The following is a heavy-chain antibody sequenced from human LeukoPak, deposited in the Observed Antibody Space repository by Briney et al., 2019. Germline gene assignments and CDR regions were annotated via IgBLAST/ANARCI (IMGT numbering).Heavy chain of an antibody. V-gene: IGHV3-9*01. D-gene: IGHD3-22*01. J-gene: IGHJ3*02. Sequence: GGSLRLFCGASGFPLDDYAMLWVRQAPGKGLEWVSGIGWNSRSIGYADSVKGRFTISRENAKNSLHLQMYSLKAENTALYYCAEYKDSSRPDAFNIWGQGTMVTVSS. CDR2: IGWNSRSI. CDR1: GFPLDDYA. CDR3: AEYKDSSRPDAFNI.